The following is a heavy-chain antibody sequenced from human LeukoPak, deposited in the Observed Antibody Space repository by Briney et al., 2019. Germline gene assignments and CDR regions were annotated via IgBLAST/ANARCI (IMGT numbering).Heavy chain of an antibody. CDR1: GFTVSSNY. CDR2: IYSGGST. J-gene: IGHJ4*02. D-gene: IGHD3-10*01. CDR3: ARIPPGDYFDY. V-gene: IGHV3-53*01. Sequence: GGSLRLSCAASGFTVSSNYMSWVRQAPGKGLEWVSVIYSGGSTYYADSVKGRFTISRDNSKNTLYLQMNSLRAEDTAAYYCARIPPGDYFDYWGQGTLVTVSS.